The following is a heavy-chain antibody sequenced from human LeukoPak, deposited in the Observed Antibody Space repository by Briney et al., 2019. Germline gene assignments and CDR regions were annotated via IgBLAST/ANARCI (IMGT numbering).Heavy chain of an antibody. CDR1: GFTFSTYW. J-gene: IGHJ5*02. CDR2: INGDGSST. D-gene: IGHD1-1*01. Sequence: GGSLRLSCAASGFTFSTYWMHWVRQAPGKGLVWDSRINGDGSSTSYADSVKGRFTISRDNAKNTLYLQMNSLRAEDTAVYYCARDGHGNWNDGGWFDPWGQGTLVTVSS. CDR3: ARDGHGNWNDGGWFDP. V-gene: IGHV3-74*01.